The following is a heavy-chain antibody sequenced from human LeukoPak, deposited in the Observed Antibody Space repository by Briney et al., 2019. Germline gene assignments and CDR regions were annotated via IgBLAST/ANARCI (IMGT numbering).Heavy chain of an antibody. D-gene: IGHD3-22*01. CDR3: ARGRKDSSGYCFDY. J-gene: IGHJ4*02. CDR2: IYYSGST. V-gene: IGHV4-59*01. CDR1: GGSISSYY. Sequence: SETLSLTCTVSGGSISSYYWSWIRQPPGKGLEWIGYIYYSGSTNYNPSLKSRVTISVDTSNNQFSLKLSSVTAADTAVYYCARGRKDSSGYCFDYWGQGTLVTVSS.